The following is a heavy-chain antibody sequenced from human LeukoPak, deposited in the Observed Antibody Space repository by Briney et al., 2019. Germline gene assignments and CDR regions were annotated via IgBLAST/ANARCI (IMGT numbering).Heavy chain of an antibody. CDR2: ISTSGGVT. CDR1: GFTFTDSA. CDR3: AKGGNYASLDD. D-gene: IGHD1-7*01. V-gene: IGHV3-23*01. J-gene: IGHJ4*02. Sequence: PGGSLRLSCAGSGFTFTDSAMTWVRQAPGKGLEWVSAISTSGGVTIYTDSVKDRFTISRDNSKNTLYLQMNSLRAEDTAIYYCAKGGNYASLDDWGQGTLVTVSS.